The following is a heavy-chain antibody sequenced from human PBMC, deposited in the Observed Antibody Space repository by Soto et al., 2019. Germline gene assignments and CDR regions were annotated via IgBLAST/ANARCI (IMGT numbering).Heavy chain of an antibody. J-gene: IGHJ4*02. V-gene: IGHV3-11*01. Sequence: GGSLRLSCAASGFTFSDYYMTWIRQAPGKGLEWVSYISSGGGTIYYADSLKGRFTISRDNAKNSLYLEMNSLRAEDTAVYYCARAFFSSTSYGDCFDYWGQGTLVTVSS. CDR2: ISSGGGTI. CDR3: ARAFFSSTSYGDCFDY. CDR1: GFTFSDYY. D-gene: IGHD6-13*01.